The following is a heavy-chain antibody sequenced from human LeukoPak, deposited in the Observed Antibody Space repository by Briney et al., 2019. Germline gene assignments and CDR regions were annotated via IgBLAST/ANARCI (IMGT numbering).Heavy chain of an antibody. D-gene: IGHD3-16*01. CDR2: IDTAGDT. Sequence: GGSLRLSCAASGLILSSYDMHSVRQPTGKGLEWVSAIDTAGDTYYPGSVKGRFTISRENAKNSLYLKINSLRAGDTAVYYCAREFGATGFWALDYWGQGTLVTASS. CDR1: GLILSSYD. CDR3: AREFGATGFWALDY. J-gene: IGHJ4*02. V-gene: IGHV3-13*04.